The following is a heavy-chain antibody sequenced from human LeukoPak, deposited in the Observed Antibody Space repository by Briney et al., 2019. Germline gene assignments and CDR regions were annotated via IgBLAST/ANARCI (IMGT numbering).Heavy chain of an antibody. V-gene: IGHV3-7*05. D-gene: IGHD4-23*01. Sequence: GGSLRLSCAASGFTFSSYWMTWVRQAPGKGLEWVANIKQDGSEKYYVDSVKGRFTISRDNAKNSLYSQMISLRAEDTAVYYCARGGGNLDLYFDLWGRGTLVTVSS. CDR1: GFTFSSYW. J-gene: IGHJ2*01. CDR3: ARGGGNLDLYFDL. CDR2: IKQDGSEK.